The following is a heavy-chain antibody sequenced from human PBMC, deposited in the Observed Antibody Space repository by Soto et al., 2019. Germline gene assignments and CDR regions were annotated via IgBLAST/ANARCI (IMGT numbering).Heavy chain of an antibody. CDR3: AKESYCSSTSCYAGGPFYY. V-gene: IGHV3-23*01. CDR1: GLTFSSYA. J-gene: IGHJ4*02. CDR2: ISGSGGST. D-gene: IGHD2-2*01. Sequence: GGSLRLSCAASGLTFSSYAMSWVRQAPGKGLEWVSAISGSGGSTYYADSVKGRFTISRDNSKNTLYLQMNSLRAEDTAVYYCAKESYCSSTSCYAGGPFYYWGQGTLVTVSS.